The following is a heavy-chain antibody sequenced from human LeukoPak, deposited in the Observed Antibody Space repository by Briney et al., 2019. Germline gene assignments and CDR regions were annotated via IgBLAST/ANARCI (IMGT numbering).Heavy chain of an antibody. CDR1: GGSFSGYY. Sequence: SETLSLTCAVYGGSFSGYYWSWIRQTPWKGLEWIGEINHSGSTNYNPSLKSRVTISVDTSKNQFSLKLSSVTAADTAVYYCARGSHVVRGVILVWGQGTLVTVSS. V-gene: IGHV4-34*01. D-gene: IGHD3-10*01. CDR3: ARGSHVVRGVILV. CDR2: INHSGST. J-gene: IGHJ4*02.